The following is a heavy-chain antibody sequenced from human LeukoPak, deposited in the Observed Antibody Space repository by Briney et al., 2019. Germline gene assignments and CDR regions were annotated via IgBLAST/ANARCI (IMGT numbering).Heavy chain of an antibody. V-gene: IGHV3-30*04. CDR2: ISYDGSNK. CDR3: ARELGLALGGWAFDI. J-gene: IGHJ3*02. CDR1: GFTFSSYA. D-gene: IGHD3-16*01. Sequence: GGSLRLSCAASGFTFSSYAMHWVRQAPGKGLEWVAVISYDGSNKYYADSVKGRFTISRDNSKNTLYLQMNSLRAEDTAVYYCARELGLALGGWAFDIWGQGTMVTVSS.